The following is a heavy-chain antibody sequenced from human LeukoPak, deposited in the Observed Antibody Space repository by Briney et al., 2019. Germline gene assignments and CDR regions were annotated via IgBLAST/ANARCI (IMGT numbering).Heavy chain of an antibody. D-gene: IGHD2-8*01. CDR2: INSDGSEI. CDR1: GFTFSSYA. J-gene: IGHJ4*02. Sequence: PGGSLRLSCAASGFTFSSYAMSWVRQAPGKGLEWVANINSDGSEIYYADSVKGRFTISRDNAKNSLYLQMNTLRADDTAVYYCARDNGHHCDDSWGQGTLVIVSS. CDR3: ARDNGHHCDDS. V-gene: IGHV3-7*01.